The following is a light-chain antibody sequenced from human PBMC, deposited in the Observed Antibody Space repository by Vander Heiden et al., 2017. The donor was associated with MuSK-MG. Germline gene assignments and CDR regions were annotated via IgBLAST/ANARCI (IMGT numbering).Light chain of an antibody. CDR1: KLADKY. V-gene: IGLV3-1*01. J-gene: IGLJ2*01. CDR2: QDT. CDR3: QAWDSSPNVI. Sequence: SYELTQPPSASVSPGQTASITCSGHKLADKYVSWYQQRPGQSPVLVIYQDTKRPSGIPDRFSASNSGNTETLTISGAHAMDEADYYCQAWDSSPNVIFGGGTKLTVL.